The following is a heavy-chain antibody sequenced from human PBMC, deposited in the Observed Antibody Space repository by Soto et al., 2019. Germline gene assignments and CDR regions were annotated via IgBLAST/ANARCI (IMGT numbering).Heavy chain of an antibody. Sequence: GASVKVSCKASRYTFTGYYMHWVRQAPGQGLEWMGWINPNSGGTNYAQKFQGRVTMTRDTSISTAYMELSRLRSDDTAVYYCARGGDGHSTYYFDYWGQGTLVTVSS. CDR1: RYTFTGYY. V-gene: IGHV1-2*02. CDR3: ARGGDGHSTYYFDY. D-gene: IGHD5-18*01. CDR2: INPNSGGT. J-gene: IGHJ4*02.